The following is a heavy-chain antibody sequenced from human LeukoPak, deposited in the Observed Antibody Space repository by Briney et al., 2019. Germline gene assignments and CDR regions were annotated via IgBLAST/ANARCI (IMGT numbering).Heavy chain of an antibody. V-gene: IGHV4-39*01. CDR1: GGSIITRSYF. CDR3: ARLPTGYPNWFDP. Sequence: SETLSLTCTVSGGSIITRSYFWGWIRQAPGKGLEWIGTIYHSGTTYYNPSLKSRVTISVDTSKNQFFLKLSSVTAADTAVYYCARLPTGYPNWFDPWGQGSLVTVSS. J-gene: IGHJ5*02. D-gene: IGHD2-2*03. CDR2: IYHSGTT.